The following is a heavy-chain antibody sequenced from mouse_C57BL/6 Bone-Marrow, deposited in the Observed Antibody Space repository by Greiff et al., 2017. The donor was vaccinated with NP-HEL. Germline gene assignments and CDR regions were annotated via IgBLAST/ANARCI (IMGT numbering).Heavy chain of an antibody. CDR1: GFNIKDDY. CDR2: IDPENGDT. V-gene: IGHV14-4*01. Sequence: EVKLQQSGAELVRPGASVKLSCTASGFNIKDDYMHWVKQRPEQGLEWIGWIDPENGDTEYASKFQGQATITADTSSNTAYLQLSSLTSEDTAVYYCTTFPVITTVHDWGQGTTLTVSS. D-gene: IGHD1-1*01. J-gene: IGHJ2*01. CDR3: TTFPVITTVHD.